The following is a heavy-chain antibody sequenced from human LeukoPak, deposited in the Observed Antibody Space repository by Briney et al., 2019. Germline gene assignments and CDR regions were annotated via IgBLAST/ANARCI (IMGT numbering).Heavy chain of an antibody. V-gene: IGHV3-23*01. CDR3: AKDIGRVDTASTYMDV. J-gene: IGHJ6*03. CDR2: ISTTGGTT. D-gene: IGHD5-18*01. Sequence: PGGSLRLSCAASGLTFSSYGMSWVRQAPGRGLEWVSAISTTGGTTYYADSVRGRFTISRDNAKNSLYLQMNSLRVEDTALYYCAKDIGRVDTASTYMDVWGKGTTVTISS. CDR1: GLTFSSYG.